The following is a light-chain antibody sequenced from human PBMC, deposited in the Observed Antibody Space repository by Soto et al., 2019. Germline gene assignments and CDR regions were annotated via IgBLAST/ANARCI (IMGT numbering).Light chain of an antibody. V-gene: IGLV1-44*01. CDR3: AAWDDSLNGPV. J-gene: IGLJ3*02. Sequence: SALAQPPSASGTPGQRVTISCSGSSSNIGSNTVNWYQQLPGTAPKLLIYSNNQRPSGVPDRFSGSKSGTSASLAISGLQSEDEADYYCAAWDDSLNGPVFGGGTQLTVL. CDR1: SSNIGSNT. CDR2: SNN.